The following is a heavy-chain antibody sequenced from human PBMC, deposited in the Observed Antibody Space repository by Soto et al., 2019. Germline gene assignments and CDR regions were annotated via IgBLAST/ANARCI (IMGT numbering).Heavy chain of an antibody. D-gene: IGHD6-13*01. J-gene: IGHJ4*02. Sequence: GGSLRLSCAASGFTFSDYVIHWVRQAPGKGLEWVAVISYDGNNKYYADSVKGRFTISRDNSKNTLYLQMNSLRAEDTAVYYCAKVAAAGPFDYWGQGTLVTVSS. CDR1: GFTFSDYV. CDR3: AKVAAAGPFDY. V-gene: IGHV3-30*18. CDR2: ISYDGNNK.